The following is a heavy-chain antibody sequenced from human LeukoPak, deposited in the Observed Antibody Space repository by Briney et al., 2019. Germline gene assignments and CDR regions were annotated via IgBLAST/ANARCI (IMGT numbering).Heavy chain of an antibody. CDR2: TYYRSKWYT. D-gene: IGHD3-22*01. CDR3: ARGSSRIYYYDSSGYSHAFDY. Sequence: SQTLSLTCAISGDSVSSNSAAWNWVRQSPSKGLEWLGRTYYRSKWYTDYAESVKSRITINPDTSENQFSLQVNSVTPEDTAVYYCARGSSRIYYYDSSGYSHAFDYWGQGILVTVSS. CDR1: GDSVSSNSAA. J-gene: IGHJ4*02. V-gene: IGHV6-1*01.